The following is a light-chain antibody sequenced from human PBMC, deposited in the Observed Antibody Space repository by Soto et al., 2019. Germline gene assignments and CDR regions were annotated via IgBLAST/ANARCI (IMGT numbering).Light chain of an antibody. CDR3: LQYSSHSWT. CDR2: DAS. J-gene: IGKJ1*01. V-gene: IGKV1-5*01. Sequence: IQMTQSPSSLSPSVGDRVTITCRASRSISDWLAWYQQKPGKAPELLIFDASNLKSGVSSRFSGSGSGTEFTLTISRLQPDDVATYYCLQYSSHSWTSRHGTKVDIK. CDR1: RSISDW.